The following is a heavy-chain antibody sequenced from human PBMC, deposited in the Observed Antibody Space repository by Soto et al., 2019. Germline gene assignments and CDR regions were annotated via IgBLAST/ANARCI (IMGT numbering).Heavy chain of an antibody. J-gene: IGHJ4*02. D-gene: IGHD5-12*01. Sequence: GGSLRLSCASSGFTFSSYAMSWVRQAAGKGLEWVSAISGSGGSTYYADSVKGRFTISRDNSKNTLYLQMNSLRAEDTAVYYCAKDLRDGYNSFDYWGQGTLVTVSS. CDR2: ISGSGGST. V-gene: IGHV3-23*01. CDR1: GFTFSSYA. CDR3: AKDLRDGYNSFDY.